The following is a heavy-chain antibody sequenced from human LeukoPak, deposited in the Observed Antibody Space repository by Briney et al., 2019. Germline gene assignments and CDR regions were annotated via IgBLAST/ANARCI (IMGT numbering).Heavy chain of an antibody. D-gene: IGHD6-13*01. CDR3: VRFALTSSLDH. CDR1: GYKLTNNW. Sequence: GESLKISRKISGYKLTNNWIGWVRQLPGKGLAWMGLIYPGYSDAKYSPSFQGQVTLSVDASISTAYLQLSGLRASDTAIYYCVRFALTSSLDHWGQGTLVTVSS. CDR2: IYPGYSDA. J-gene: IGHJ5*02. V-gene: IGHV5-51*01.